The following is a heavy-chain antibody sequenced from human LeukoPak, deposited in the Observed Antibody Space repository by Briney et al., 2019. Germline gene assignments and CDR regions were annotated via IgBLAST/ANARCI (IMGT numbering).Heavy chain of an antibody. CDR3: ARRKAASFGMDV. D-gene: IGHD2-2*01. Sequence: SQTLSLTCAISGDSVSSNSATWNWIRQSPSRGLEWLGRTYYRSKWYNDYAVSMKSRITINPDTSKNQFSLQLNSVTPEDTAVYYCARRKAASFGMDVWGQGTTVTVSS. CDR1: GDSVSSNSAT. CDR2: TYYRSKWYN. J-gene: IGHJ6*02. V-gene: IGHV6-1*01.